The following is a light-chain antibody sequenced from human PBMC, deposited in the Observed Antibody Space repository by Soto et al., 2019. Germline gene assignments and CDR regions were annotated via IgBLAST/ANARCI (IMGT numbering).Light chain of an antibody. J-gene: IGKJ1*01. CDR3: QRYGSSPWT. V-gene: IGKV3-20*01. Sequence: EIVLTQSPGTLSLSPGERATLSCRASPGVWSNYLAWYQQKPGQAPRLLIYGVSSRATGIPDRFSGSGSGTDISLTISRLEPEDFAVYYCQRYGSSPWTFGQGTKVEI. CDR2: GVS. CDR1: PGVWSNY.